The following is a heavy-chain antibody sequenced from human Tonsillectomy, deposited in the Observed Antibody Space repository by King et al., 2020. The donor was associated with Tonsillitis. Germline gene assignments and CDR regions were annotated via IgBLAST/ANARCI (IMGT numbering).Heavy chain of an antibody. D-gene: IGHD6-6*01. CDR1: GYSFTSYW. J-gene: IGHJ5*02. V-gene: IGHV5-51*01. Sequence: VQLVQSGAEVKKPGESLKISCKGSGYSFTSYWIGWVRQMPGKGLEWVGIIYPGDSDTRYSPSFQGQVTTPADKSISTAYLQWSSLKASDTAMYYCARRDGSSSFYGTNWFDPWGQGTLVTVSS. CDR3: ARRDGSSSFYGTNWFDP. CDR2: IYPGDSDT.